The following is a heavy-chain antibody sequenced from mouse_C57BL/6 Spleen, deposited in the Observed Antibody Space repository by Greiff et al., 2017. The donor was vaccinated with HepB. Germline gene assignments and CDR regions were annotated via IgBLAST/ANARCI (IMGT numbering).Heavy chain of an antibody. CDR2: IWSGGST. Sequence: QVQLQQSGPGLVQPSQSLSITCTVSGFSLTSYGVHWVRQSPGKGLEWLGVIWSGGSTDYNAAFISRLSISKDNSKSQVFFKMNSLQADDTAIYYCARTPYEYDGAWFAYWGQGTLVTVSA. D-gene: IGHD2-4*01. CDR1: GFSLTSYG. J-gene: IGHJ3*01. CDR3: ARTPYEYDGAWFAY. V-gene: IGHV2-2*01.